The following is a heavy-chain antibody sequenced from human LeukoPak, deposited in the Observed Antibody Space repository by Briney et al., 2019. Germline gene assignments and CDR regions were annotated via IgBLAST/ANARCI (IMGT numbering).Heavy chain of an antibody. J-gene: IGHJ3*02. CDR2: IYSGGST. D-gene: IGHD3-22*01. V-gene: IGHV3-53*01. Sequence: GGSLRLSCAASGFTVSSNYMSWVRQAPGKGLEWVSVIYSGGSTYYADSVKGRFTISRDNSKNTLYLQMNSLRAEDTAVYYCARDPSYDSSGYWAFDIRGQGTMVTVSS. CDR3: ARDPSYDSSGYWAFDI. CDR1: GFTVSSNY.